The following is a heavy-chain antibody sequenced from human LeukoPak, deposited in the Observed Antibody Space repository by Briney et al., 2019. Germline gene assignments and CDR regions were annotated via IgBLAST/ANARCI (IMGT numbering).Heavy chain of an antibody. J-gene: IGHJ3*01. Sequence: GGSLRLSCAASGFSFGSYAMSWVRQAPGKGLEWVSSISGTGMLTYYADSVKGRFTIFRDNSKNTLSLQMNTLRAEDTATFYCAKNYYDSSGRGNDAFDVWGQGTMVTVSS. CDR2: ISGTGMLT. D-gene: IGHD3-22*01. CDR3: AKNYYDSSGRGNDAFDV. CDR1: GFSFGSYA. V-gene: IGHV3-23*01.